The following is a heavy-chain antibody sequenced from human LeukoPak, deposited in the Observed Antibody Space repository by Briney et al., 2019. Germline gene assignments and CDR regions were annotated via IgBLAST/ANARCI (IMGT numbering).Heavy chain of an antibody. CDR3: TGHHQAYSRTY. Sequence: GGSLRLSCAGSGFTFSSYWMHWVRQAPGKGLVWVSRISTDASSTTYADSVKGRFTISRDNAKDTLYLQMNSLRAEDTAVYYCTGHHQAYSRTYWGQGTLVTVSS. V-gene: IGHV3-74*01. CDR1: GFTFSSYW. CDR2: ISTDASST. D-gene: IGHD4-11*01. J-gene: IGHJ4*02.